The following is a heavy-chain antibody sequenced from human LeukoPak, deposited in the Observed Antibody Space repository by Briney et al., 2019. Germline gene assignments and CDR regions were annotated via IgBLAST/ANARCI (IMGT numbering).Heavy chain of an antibody. Sequence: PSETLSLTCTVSGGSISSYYWSWIRQPPGKGLEGIGYLYYSGSTNYNPSLKSRVTISVDTSKNQFSLKLSSVTAADTAVYYCARGAYYDFWSGSSDAFDIWGQGTMVTVSS. CDR3: ARGAYYDFWSGSSDAFDI. V-gene: IGHV4-59*08. J-gene: IGHJ3*02. CDR1: GGSISSYY. CDR2: LYYSGST. D-gene: IGHD3-3*01.